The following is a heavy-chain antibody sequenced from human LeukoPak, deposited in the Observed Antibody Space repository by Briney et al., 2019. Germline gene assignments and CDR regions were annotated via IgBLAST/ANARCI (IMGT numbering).Heavy chain of an antibody. CDR2: IYTSGST. CDR1: GGSISSGSYY. CDR3: ARVSMGGWYVY. D-gene: IGHD6-19*01. V-gene: IGHV4-61*02. Sequence: PSQTLSLTCTVSGGSISSGSYYWSWIRQPAGKGLEWIGRIYTSGSTNYNPSLKSRVTISVDTSKNQFSLKLSSVTAADTAVYYCARVSMGGWYVYWGQGTLVTVSS. J-gene: IGHJ4*02.